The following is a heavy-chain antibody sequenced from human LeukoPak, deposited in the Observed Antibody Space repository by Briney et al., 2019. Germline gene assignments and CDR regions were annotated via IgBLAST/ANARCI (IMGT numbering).Heavy chain of an antibody. CDR1: GYTLTELS. Sequence: ASVKVSCKVSGYTLTELSMHWVRQAPGEGLEWMGGFDPEDGETIYAQKFQGRVTMTEDTSTDTAYMELSSLRSEDTAVYYCATAVRYDSSATGDYWGQGTLVTVSS. V-gene: IGHV1-24*01. J-gene: IGHJ4*02. CDR2: FDPEDGET. CDR3: ATAVRYDSSATGDY. D-gene: IGHD3-22*01.